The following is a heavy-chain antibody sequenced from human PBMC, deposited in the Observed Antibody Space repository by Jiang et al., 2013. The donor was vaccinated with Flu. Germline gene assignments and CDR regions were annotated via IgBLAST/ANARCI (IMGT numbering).Heavy chain of an antibody. D-gene: IGHD1-20*01. Sequence: QTLSLTCAISGDSVSSKSAAWNWIRQSPSRGLEWLGRTYYRSKWYDDYAVSVKSRISINPDTSKNQFSLHLNSVSPEDTAVYYCARVNNWPPDGYFDYWGQGTLVTVSS. CDR1: GDSVSSKSAA. CDR3: ARVNNWPPDGYFDY. CDR2: TYYRSKWYD. J-gene: IGHJ4*02. V-gene: IGHV6-1*01.